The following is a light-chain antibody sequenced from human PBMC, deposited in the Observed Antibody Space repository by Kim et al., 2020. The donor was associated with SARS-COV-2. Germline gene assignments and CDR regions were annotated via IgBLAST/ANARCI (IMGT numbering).Light chain of an antibody. Sequence: EIVLTQSPGTLSLSPGERATLSCRASQSVSSSYLAWYQQKPGQAPRLLIYGASSRATGIPDRFSGSGSGTDFTLTISRLEPEDFAVYYCQQYGQGRYTFGQGTKLEI. J-gene: IGKJ2*01. CDR3: QQYGQGRYT. V-gene: IGKV3-20*01. CDR1: QSVSSSY. CDR2: GAS.